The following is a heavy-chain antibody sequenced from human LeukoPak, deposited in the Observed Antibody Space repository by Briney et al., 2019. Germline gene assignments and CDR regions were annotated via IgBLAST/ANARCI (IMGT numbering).Heavy chain of an antibody. CDR2: IYYSGST. Sequence: SETLSLTCTVSGGSISSSIYYWGWIRQPPGKGLEWIGSIYYSGSTNYNPSLKSRVTISVDTSKNQFSLKLSSVTAADTAVYYCARQSGYYNWFDPWGQGTLVTVSS. D-gene: IGHD3-3*01. CDR3: ARQSGYYNWFDP. V-gene: IGHV4-39*01. CDR1: GGSISSSIYY. J-gene: IGHJ5*02.